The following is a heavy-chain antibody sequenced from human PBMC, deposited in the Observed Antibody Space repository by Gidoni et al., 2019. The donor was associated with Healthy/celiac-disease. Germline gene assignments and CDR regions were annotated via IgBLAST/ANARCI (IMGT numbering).Heavy chain of an antibody. V-gene: IGHV1-69*01. CDR2: IIPSFGTA. D-gene: IGHD3-22*01. Sequence: QVQLVQSGAEVKKPGSSVTVSCKASGGTFSSYAISWVRQAPGQGLEWMGGIIPSFGTANYAQKFQGRVTITADESTSTAYMELSSLRSEDTAVYYCARDLRDYYDSSGRIKNWFDPWGQGTLVTVSS. CDR3: ARDLRDYYDSSGRIKNWFDP. J-gene: IGHJ5*02. CDR1: GGTFSSYA.